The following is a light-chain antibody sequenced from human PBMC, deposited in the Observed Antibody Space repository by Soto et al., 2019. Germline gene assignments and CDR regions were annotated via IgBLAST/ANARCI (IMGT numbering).Light chain of an antibody. CDR3: QQR. CDR2: DAS. Sequence: EIVLTQSPATLSLSPGERATLSCRASQGVSSYLAWYQQKPGQPPRLLISDASNRATGIPARFSGSGPGTDFTLTISSREPVGFVVYYCQQRFGQGTKLESK. J-gene: IGKJ2*01. V-gene: IGKV3D-11*01. CDR1: QGVSSY.